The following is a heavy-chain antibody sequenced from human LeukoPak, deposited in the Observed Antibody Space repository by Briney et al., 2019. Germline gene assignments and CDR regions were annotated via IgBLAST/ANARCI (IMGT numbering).Heavy chain of an antibody. CDR2: ISGSGGST. V-gene: IGHV3-23*01. D-gene: IGHD3/OR15-3a*01. Sequence: GGSLRLSCAASGFTFSDYYMSWIRQAPGKGLEWVSAISGSGGSTYYADSVKGRFTISRDNSKNTLYLQMNSLRAEDTAVYYCAKFMDPGYFDYWGQGTLVTVSS. CDR1: GFTFSDYY. CDR3: AKFMDPGYFDY. J-gene: IGHJ4*02.